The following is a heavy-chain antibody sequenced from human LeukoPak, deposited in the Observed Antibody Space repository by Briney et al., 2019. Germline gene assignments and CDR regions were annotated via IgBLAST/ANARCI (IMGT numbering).Heavy chain of an antibody. CDR1: GGSFSGYY. D-gene: IGHD3-16*01. CDR2: INHSGST. V-gene: IGHV4-34*01. CDR3: ARERLRSYYYYGMDV. Sequence: SETLSLTCAVYGGSFSGYYWSWIRQPPGKGLEWIGEINHSGSTNYNPSLKSRVTISVDTSKNQFSLKLSSVTAADTAVYYCARERLRSYYYYGMDVWGQGTTVTASS. J-gene: IGHJ6*02.